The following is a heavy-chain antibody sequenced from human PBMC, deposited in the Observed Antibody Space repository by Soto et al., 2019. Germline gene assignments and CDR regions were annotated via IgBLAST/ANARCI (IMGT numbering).Heavy chain of an antibody. D-gene: IGHD1-26*01. J-gene: IGHJ3*02. V-gene: IGHV1-18*01. Sequence: QVQLVQSGAEVKKPGASVRVSCKASGYTFTIYGISWVRQAPGEGLEWMGWISGYNGNTKYAQKFQGRVTRTTDTSTSTAYMELWSLRSDDTAVYYCARRGVGGAFDIWGQGTMVTVSS. CDR1: GYTFTIYG. CDR2: ISGYNGNT. CDR3: ARRGVGGAFDI.